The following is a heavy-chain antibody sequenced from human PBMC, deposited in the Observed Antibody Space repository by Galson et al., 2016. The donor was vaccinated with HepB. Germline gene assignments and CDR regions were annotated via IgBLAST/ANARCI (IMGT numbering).Heavy chain of an antibody. J-gene: IGHJ4*02. CDR2: ISGNSDTR. Sequence: SLRLSCAASGFTFGSYAMSWVRQAPGKGLEWVSVISGNSDTRYYADSVKGRLTISRDNSKNTLYLQMNNLRVEDTAVYFCAKYRPVACVFFDYWGQGTLVTVSS. CDR1: GFTFGSYA. V-gene: IGHV3-23*01. CDR3: AKYRPVACVFFDY. D-gene: IGHD2-15*01.